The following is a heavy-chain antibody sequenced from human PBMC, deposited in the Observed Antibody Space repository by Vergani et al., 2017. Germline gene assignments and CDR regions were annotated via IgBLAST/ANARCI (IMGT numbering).Heavy chain of an antibody. CDR2: INSDGSST. V-gene: IGHV3-74*01. D-gene: IGHD3-10*01. Sequence: EVQLVESGGGLVQPGGSLRLSCAASGFTFSSYWMHWVRQAPGKGLVWVSRINSDGSSTSYADSVKGRFTISRDNAKNTLYLQMNSLRAEDTAVYYCARNDLRFGEYNFDYWGQGTLVTVPS. J-gene: IGHJ4*02. CDR1: GFTFSSYW. CDR3: ARNDLRFGEYNFDY.